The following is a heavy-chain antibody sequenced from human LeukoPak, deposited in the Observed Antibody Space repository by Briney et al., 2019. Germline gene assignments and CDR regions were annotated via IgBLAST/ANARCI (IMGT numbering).Heavy chain of an antibody. CDR2: ISYDGSNK. CDR1: GFTFSSYA. Sequence: GGSLRLSCAASGFTFSSYAMHWVRQAPGKGLEWVAVISYDGSNKYYADSVKGRFTISRDNSKNTLYLQMNSLRAEDTAVYYCARIVGATRVMDYWGQGTLVTVFS. V-gene: IGHV3-30*01. J-gene: IGHJ4*02. CDR3: ARIVGATRVMDY. D-gene: IGHD1-26*01.